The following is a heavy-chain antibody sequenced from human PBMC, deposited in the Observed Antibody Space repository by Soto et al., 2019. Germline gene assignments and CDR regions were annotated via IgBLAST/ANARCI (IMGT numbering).Heavy chain of an antibody. J-gene: IGHJ6*02. CDR1: GDRFTSYY. Sequence: ASVKPSCKASGDRFTSYYMHWVRQAPKQGLEWMGIINPSGGSTSYAQKFQGRVTMTRDTSTSTVYMELSSLRSEDTAVYYCARGQSSSWLAYYYYGMDVWGQGTTVTVSS. CDR3: ARGQSSSWLAYYYYGMDV. CDR2: INPSGGST. V-gene: IGHV1-46*01. D-gene: IGHD6-13*01.